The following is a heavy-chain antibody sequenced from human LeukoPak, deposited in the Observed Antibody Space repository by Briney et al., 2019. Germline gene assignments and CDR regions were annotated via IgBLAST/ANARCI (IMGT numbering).Heavy chain of an antibody. CDR3: AKDRLTSSGPELN. J-gene: IGHJ4*02. CDR2: ISSSSSYI. Sequence: GGSLRLSCAASGFTFSSYSMNWVRQAPGKGLEWVSSISSSSSYIYYADSVKGRFTISRDNSKNTLYLQMNSLRAEDTAVYYCAKDRLTSSGPELNWGQGTLVTVSS. V-gene: IGHV3-21*04. CDR1: GFTFSSYS. D-gene: IGHD3-22*01.